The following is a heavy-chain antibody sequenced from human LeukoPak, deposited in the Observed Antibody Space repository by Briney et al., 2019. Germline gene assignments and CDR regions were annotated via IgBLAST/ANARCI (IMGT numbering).Heavy chain of an antibody. CDR2: MTHDGSDE. CDR3: AKGDLEN. V-gene: IGHV3-7*01. CDR1: GFTVNYW. J-gene: IGHJ4*02. Sequence: GGSLRLSCAASGFTVNYWMSWARQAPGKGLEWVATMTHDGSDEFYLDSVKGRFTISRDSAKNSIYLQMNSLRVEDTSTYYCAKGDLENWGQGTLVTVSS.